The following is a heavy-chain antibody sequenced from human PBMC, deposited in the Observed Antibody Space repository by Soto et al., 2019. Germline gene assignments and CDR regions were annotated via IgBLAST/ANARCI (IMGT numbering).Heavy chain of an antibody. CDR1: GGTFSSYA. Sequence: SVKVSCKASGGTFSSYAISWVRQAPGQGLEWMGGIIPIFGTANYAQKFQGRATITADESTSTAYMELSSLRSEDTAVYYCARDQRYSSSWLPPPWFDPWGQITLFTVSS. CDR2: IIPIFGTA. J-gene: IGHJ5*02. V-gene: IGHV1-69*13. D-gene: IGHD6-13*01. CDR3: ARDQRYSSSWLPPPWFDP.